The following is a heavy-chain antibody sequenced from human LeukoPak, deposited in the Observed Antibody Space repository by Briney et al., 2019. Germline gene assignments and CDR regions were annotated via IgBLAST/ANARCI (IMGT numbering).Heavy chain of an antibody. Sequence: PSETLSLTCAVYGGSFSGYYWSWIRQPPGKGLEGIGEINHSGSTNYNPSLKSRVTISVDTSKNQFSLKLSSVTAADAAVYYCARRGRYCSGGSCYYFDYWGQGTLVTVSS. CDR2: INHSGST. V-gene: IGHV4-34*01. CDR1: GGSFSGYY. J-gene: IGHJ4*02. D-gene: IGHD2-15*01. CDR3: ARRGRYCSGGSCYYFDY.